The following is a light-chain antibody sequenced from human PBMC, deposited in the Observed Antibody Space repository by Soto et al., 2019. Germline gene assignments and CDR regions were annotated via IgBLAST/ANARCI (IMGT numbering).Light chain of an antibody. Sequence: DIQMPQSPSTLSASVGDRVTITCRASQRISSWLAWYQQKPGKAPKLLIYDASSLESGVPSRFSGSGSGTEFTLTISSLQPDDFATYYCQQYNSYARTFGQGTKVEIK. CDR2: DAS. V-gene: IGKV1-5*01. CDR3: QQYNSYART. CDR1: QRISSW. J-gene: IGKJ1*01.